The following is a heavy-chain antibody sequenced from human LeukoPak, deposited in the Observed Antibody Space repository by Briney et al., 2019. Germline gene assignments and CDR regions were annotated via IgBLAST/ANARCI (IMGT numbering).Heavy chain of an antibody. CDR2: ISGSGGST. D-gene: IGHD3-22*01. Sequence: GGSLRLSCAASGFTFSSYAMSWVRQAPGKGLEWVSAISGSGGSTYYADSVKGRFTISRDNSKNTLTLEMNSLRAEDTAVYYCAKSRDSYDSSALDHWGQGTLLTVSS. J-gene: IGHJ5*02. CDR3: AKSRDSYDSSALDH. V-gene: IGHV3-23*01. CDR1: GFTFSSYA.